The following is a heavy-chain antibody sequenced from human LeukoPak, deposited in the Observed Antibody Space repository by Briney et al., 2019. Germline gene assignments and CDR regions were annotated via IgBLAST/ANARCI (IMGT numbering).Heavy chain of an antibody. V-gene: IGHV1-2*02. CDR1: GYTFTGYY. CDR2: INPNSGGT. D-gene: IGHD6-19*01. Sequence: ASVKVSCKASGYTFTGYYMHWVRQAPGQGLEWMGWINPNSGGTNYAQKFQGRVTMTGDTSISTAYMELSRLRSDDTAVYYCARNPIAVAGTGFDYWGQGTLVTVSS. J-gene: IGHJ4*02. CDR3: ARNPIAVAGTGFDY.